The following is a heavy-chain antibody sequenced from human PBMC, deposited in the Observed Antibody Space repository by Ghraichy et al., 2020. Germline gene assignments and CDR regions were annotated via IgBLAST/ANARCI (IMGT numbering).Heavy chain of an antibody. J-gene: IGHJ5*02. D-gene: IGHD6-13*01. CDR2: INPNSGGT. CDR1: GYTFTGYY. Sequence: ASVKVSCKASGYTFTGYYMHWVRQAPGQGLEWMGWINPNSGGTNYAQKFQGRVTMTRDTSISTAYMELSRLRSDDTAVYYCARVFVEAAAGPSNWFDPWGQGTLVTVSS. V-gene: IGHV1-2*02. CDR3: ARVFVEAAAGPSNWFDP.